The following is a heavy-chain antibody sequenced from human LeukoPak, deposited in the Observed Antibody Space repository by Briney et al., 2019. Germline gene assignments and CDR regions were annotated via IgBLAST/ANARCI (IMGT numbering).Heavy chain of an antibody. V-gene: IGHV4-59*01. J-gene: IGHJ6*02. CDR2: IYYSGST. Sequence: SETLSLTCTVSGGSISSYYWSWIRQPPGKGREWIGYIYYSGSTNYNPSLKSRVTISVDTSKNQFSLKLSSVTAADTAVYYCARDKGYNSMDVWGQGITVTVSS. CDR3: ARDKGYNSMDV. CDR1: GGSISSYY. D-gene: IGHD1-14*01.